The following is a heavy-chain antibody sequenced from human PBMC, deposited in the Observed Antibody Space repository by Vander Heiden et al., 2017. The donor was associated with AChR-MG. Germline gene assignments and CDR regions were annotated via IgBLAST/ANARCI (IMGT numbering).Heavy chain of an antibody. D-gene: IGHD1-26*01. CDR1: GFTFSGSA. CDR2: IRSKANSYAT. CDR3: TRHPPIVGATYFDY. Sequence: EVQLVESGGGLVQPGGSLKLSCAASGFTFSGSAMHWVRQASGKGLEWVGRIRSKANSYATAYAASVKGRFTISRDDSKNTAYLQMNSLKTEDTAVYYCTRHPPIVGATYFDYWGQGTLVTVSS. J-gene: IGHJ4*02. V-gene: IGHV3-73*02.